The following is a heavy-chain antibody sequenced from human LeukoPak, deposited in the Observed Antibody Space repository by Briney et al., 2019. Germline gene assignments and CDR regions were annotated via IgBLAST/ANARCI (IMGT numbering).Heavy chain of an antibody. D-gene: IGHD1-26*01. CDR3: AKSSTYSGSLIDY. V-gene: IGHV3-23*01. Sequence: PGGSLRLSXAASGFTFSSYAMSWVRQAPGKGLEWVTSISGSGGSTYYADSVKGRFTISRDNSKNTLYLQVNSLRAEDTAVYYCAKSSTYSGSLIDYWGQGTLVSVSS. CDR1: GFTFSSYA. J-gene: IGHJ4*02. CDR2: ISGSGGST.